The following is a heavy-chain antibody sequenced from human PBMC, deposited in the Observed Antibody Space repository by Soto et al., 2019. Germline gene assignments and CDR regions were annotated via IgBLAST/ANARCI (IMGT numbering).Heavy chain of an antibody. J-gene: IGHJ4*02. V-gene: IGHV4-39*01. D-gene: IGHD4-17*01. CDR2: IYYSGGT. CDR3: ARTLDYGDYVFDY. CDR1: GGSISSSSYY. Sequence: SETLSLTCTVSGGSISSSSYYWGWIRQPPGKGLEWIGSIYYSGGTYYNPSLKSRVTISVDTSKNQFSLKLSSVTAADTAVYYCARTLDYGDYVFDYWGQGTLVTVSS.